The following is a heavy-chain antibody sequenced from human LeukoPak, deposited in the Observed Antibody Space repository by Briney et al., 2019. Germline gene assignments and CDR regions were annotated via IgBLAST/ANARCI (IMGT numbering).Heavy chain of an antibody. V-gene: IGHV4-59*01. CDR2: IYYSGST. CDR1: GGSISSYY. Sequence: PSETLSLTCTVSGGSISSYYWSWIRQPPGKGLEWIGYIYYSGSTNYNPSLKSRVTISVDTSKNQFSLKLSSVTAADTAVYYCARQQEGNAFDIWGQGTMVTVSS. CDR3: ARQQEGNAFDI. J-gene: IGHJ3*02.